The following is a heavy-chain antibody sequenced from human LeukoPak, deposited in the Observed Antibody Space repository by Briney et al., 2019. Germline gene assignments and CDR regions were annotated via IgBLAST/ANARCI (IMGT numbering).Heavy chain of an antibody. D-gene: IGHD2-2*01. V-gene: IGHV4-34*01. J-gene: IGHJ4*02. CDR1: GGSFSGYY. CDR3: ARVACSSTSCYRPGQPFDY. CDR2: IYHSGST. Sequence: PSETLSLTCAVYGGSFSGYYWSWIRQPPGKGLEWIGYIYHSGSTYYNPSLKSRVTISVDSSKNQFSLKLSSVTAADTAVYYCARVACSSTSCYRPGQPFDYWGQGTLVTVSS.